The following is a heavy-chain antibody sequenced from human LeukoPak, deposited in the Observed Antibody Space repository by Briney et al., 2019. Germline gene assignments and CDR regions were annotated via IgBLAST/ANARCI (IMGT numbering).Heavy chain of an antibody. Sequence: PGGSLRLSCAASGLTFSSYSMNWVRQAPGKGLEWVSSISSSSSYIYYADSVKGRFTISRDNAKNSLYLQMNSLRAEDTAVYYCARAGTNDAFDIWGQGTMVTVSS. J-gene: IGHJ3*02. D-gene: IGHD1-1*01. CDR1: GLTFSSYS. V-gene: IGHV3-21*01. CDR2: ISSSSSYI. CDR3: ARAGTNDAFDI.